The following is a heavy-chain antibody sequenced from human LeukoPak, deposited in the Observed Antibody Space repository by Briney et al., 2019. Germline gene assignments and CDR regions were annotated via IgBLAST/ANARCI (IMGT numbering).Heavy chain of an antibody. CDR3: ARSSKGIAVAGPPYWYFDL. J-gene: IGHJ2*01. CDR1: SGSVSSGSYY. Sequence: SETLSLTCTVSSGSVSSGSYYWSWIRQPPGKGLEWIGYIYYSGSTNYNPSLKSRVTISVGTSKNQFSLKLSSVTAADTAVYYCARSSKGIAVAGPPYWYFDLWGRGTLVTVSS. CDR2: IYYSGST. D-gene: IGHD6-19*01. V-gene: IGHV4-61*01.